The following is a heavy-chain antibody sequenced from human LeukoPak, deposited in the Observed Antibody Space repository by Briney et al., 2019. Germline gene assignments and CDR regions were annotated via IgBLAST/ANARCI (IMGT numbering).Heavy chain of an antibody. V-gene: IGHV1-8*01. Sequence: RGASVKVSRKASGYTFNHYDVNWVRQAPGQGLEWMGWMNPKSGTRVYAQKFQGRVTMTSDSYINTAYMELTSLTSDDTAVYYCAKGLRSDFWGQGTLVIVSS. D-gene: IGHD3-16*02. CDR1: GYTFNHYD. J-gene: IGHJ4*02. CDR2: MNPKSGTR. CDR3: AKGLRSDF.